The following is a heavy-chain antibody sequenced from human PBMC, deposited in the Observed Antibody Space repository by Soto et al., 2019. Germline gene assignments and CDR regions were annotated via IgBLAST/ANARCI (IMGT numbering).Heavy chain of an antibody. Sequence: GGSLRLSCAASGFTFSSYSMNWVRQAPGKGLEWVSSISSSSSYIYYADSVKGRFTISRDNAKNSLYLQMNSLRAEDTAVYYCARLTDRYYDILTGYYIHYYGMDVWGQGTTVTVSS. CDR1: GFTFSSYS. V-gene: IGHV3-21*01. J-gene: IGHJ6*02. D-gene: IGHD3-9*01. CDR3: ARLTDRYYDILTGYYIHYYGMDV. CDR2: ISSSSSYI.